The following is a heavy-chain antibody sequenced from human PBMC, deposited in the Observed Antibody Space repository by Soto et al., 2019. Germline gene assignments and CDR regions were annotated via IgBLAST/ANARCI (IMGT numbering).Heavy chain of an antibody. Sequence: QVQLVQSGAEVKKPGSSVKVSCKASGGTFSSQAISWVRQAPGQGLEWMGGIIPMFGTANYAQKFQGRVTITAVKSTSTAYMELSRLISDDTAVYYCARGGRGLGFYYYYGMDVWGQGTTVTVSS. J-gene: IGHJ6*02. CDR3: ARGGRGLGFYYYYGMDV. CDR1: GGTFSSQA. CDR2: IIPMFGTA. V-gene: IGHV1-69*06. D-gene: IGHD1-26*01.